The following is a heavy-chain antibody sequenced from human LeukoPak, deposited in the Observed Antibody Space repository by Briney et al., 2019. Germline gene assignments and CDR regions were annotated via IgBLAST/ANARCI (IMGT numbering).Heavy chain of an antibody. V-gene: IGHV3-7*01. CDR3: ARNEAGRYYYGMDV. D-gene: IGHD3-10*01. J-gene: IGHJ6*02. Sequence: GGSLRLSCAASGFTFSSYWMSWVRQAPGKGLEWVANIKQDGSEKYYVDSVKGRFTISRDNAKNSLYPQMNSLRAEDTAVYYCARNEAGRYYYGMDVWGQGTTATVSS. CDR1: GFTFSSYW. CDR2: IKQDGSEK.